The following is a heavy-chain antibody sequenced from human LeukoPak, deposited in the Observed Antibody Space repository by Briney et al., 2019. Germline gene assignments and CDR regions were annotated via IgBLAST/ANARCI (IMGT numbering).Heavy chain of an antibody. CDR1: GFTFSAAS. Sequence: GGSLKLSCAVSGFTFSAASIHWVRQASGKGLEWVGRIRSKAHTFATAYAASVKGRFTISRDDSKNTAYLQMNSLKIEDTAVYYCGRLHYYDSSRPGDYWGQGTLVTVSS. J-gene: IGHJ4*02. CDR3: GRLHYYDSSRPGDY. CDR2: IRSKAHTFAT. V-gene: IGHV3-73*01. D-gene: IGHD3-22*01.